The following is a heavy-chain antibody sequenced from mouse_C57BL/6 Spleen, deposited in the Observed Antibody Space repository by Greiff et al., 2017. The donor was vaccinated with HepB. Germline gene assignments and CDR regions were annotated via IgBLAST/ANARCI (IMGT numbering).Heavy chain of an antibody. D-gene: IGHD2-1*01. V-gene: IGHV5-16*01. CDR3: ARAIYYGNSHAMDY. Sequence: EVKVVESEGGLVQPGSSMKLSCTASGFTFSDYYMAWVRQVPEKGLEWVANINYDGSSTYYLDSLKSRFIISRDNAKNILYLQMSSLKSEDTATYYFARAIYYGNSHAMDYWGQGTSVTVSS. CDR2: INYDGSST. J-gene: IGHJ4*01. CDR1: GFTFSDYY.